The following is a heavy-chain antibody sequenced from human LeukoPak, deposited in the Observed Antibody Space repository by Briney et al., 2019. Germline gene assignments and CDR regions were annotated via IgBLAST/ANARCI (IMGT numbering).Heavy chain of an antibody. CDR1: GGSISSYY. J-gene: IGHJ4*02. Sequence: SETLSLTCTVSGGSISSYYWSWIRQPAGKGLEWIGRIYTSGSTNYNPSLKSRVTMSVDTSKNQFSLKLSSVTAADTAVYYCAREGQSSYYGSGSYSPFDYWGQGTLVTVSS. V-gene: IGHV4-4*07. D-gene: IGHD3-10*01. CDR3: AREGQSSYYGSGSYSPFDY. CDR2: IYTSGST.